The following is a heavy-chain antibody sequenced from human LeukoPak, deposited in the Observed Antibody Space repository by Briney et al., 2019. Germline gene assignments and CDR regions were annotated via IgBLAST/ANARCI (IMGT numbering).Heavy chain of an antibody. D-gene: IGHD3-22*01. CDR1: GYTFTGYY. J-gene: IGHJ6*03. CDR3: ARDGDSSGYYYGYYYYYYMDV. V-gene: IGHV1-2*02. CDR2: IIPNSGGT. Sequence: ASVRVSGKASGYTFTGYYMHWVRQAPGQGVEWMGWIIPNSGGTNYAQKFQGRVPMTRDTSISTAYMELSRLRSDDTAVYYCARDGDSSGYYYGYYYYYYMDVWGKGTTVTVSS.